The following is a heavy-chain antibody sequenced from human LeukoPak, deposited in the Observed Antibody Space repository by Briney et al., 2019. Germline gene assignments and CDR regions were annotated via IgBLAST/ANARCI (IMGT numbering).Heavy chain of an antibody. CDR2: ISWNRGSI. Sequence: GRSLRLSCAASGFTFDDYAMHWVRQAPGKGLEWVSGISWNRGSIGYADSVKGRFTISRDNARNSLYLQMNSLRAEDTALYYCAIKQQLVGGYFDYWGQGTLVTVSS. D-gene: IGHD6-13*01. V-gene: IGHV3-9*01. CDR3: AIKQQLVGGYFDY. J-gene: IGHJ4*02. CDR1: GFTFDDYA.